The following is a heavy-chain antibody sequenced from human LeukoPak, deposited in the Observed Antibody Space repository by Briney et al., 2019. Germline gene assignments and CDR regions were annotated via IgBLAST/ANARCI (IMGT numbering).Heavy chain of an antibody. V-gene: IGHV1-8*01. J-gene: IGHJ3*01. CDR2: MNPNSGNT. Sequence: GASVKVSCKASGYTFTSYDIKWVRQATGQGLEWMGWMNPNSGNTGYAQKFQGRVTMTRNTSMSTAYMELSSLRSEDTAVYYCSRGLVVGDAFDFWGQGTMVTVSS. CDR1: GYTFTSYD. CDR3: SRGLVVGDAFDF. D-gene: IGHD1-26*01.